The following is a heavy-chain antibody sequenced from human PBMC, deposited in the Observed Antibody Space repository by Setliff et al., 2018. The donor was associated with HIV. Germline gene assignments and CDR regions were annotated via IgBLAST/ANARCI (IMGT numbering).Heavy chain of an antibody. CDR3: ARNVPGILPRWVGFDP. CDR1: GGRFRSFG. CDR2: ITPNSGGT. V-gene: IGHV1-2*02. J-gene: IGHJ5*02. Sequence: ASVKVSCKASGGRFRSFGFSWIRQAPGQGLEWMGWITPNSGGTEYAGKFLGRVTLTRDTSISTAYMELSRPRSDDTAVYYCARNVPGILPRWVGFDPWGQGTLVTVSS. D-gene: IGHD1-20*01.